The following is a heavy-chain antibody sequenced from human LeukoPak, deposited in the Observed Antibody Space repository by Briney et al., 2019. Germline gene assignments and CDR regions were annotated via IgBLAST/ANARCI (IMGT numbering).Heavy chain of an antibody. CDR1: GGSISSHY. V-gene: IGHV4-59*11. D-gene: IGHD3-9*01. Sequence: PSETLSLTCTVSGGSISSHYWSWIRQPPGKGLEWIGYIYYSGSTNYNPSLKSRVTISVGTSKNQFSLKLSSVTAADTAVYYCARTYYDILTGYYQFDYWGQGTLVTVSS. J-gene: IGHJ4*02. CDR3: ARTYYDILTGYYQFDY. CDR2: IYYSGST.